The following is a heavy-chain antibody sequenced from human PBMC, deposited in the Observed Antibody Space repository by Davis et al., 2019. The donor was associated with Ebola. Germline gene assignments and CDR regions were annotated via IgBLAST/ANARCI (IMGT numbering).Heavy chain of an antibody. CDR1: GFTFSGSA. V-gene: IGHV3-73*01. Sequence: GESLKISCAASGFTFSGSAMHWVRQASGKGLEWVGRIRSKANSYATAYTASVKGRFTIPRDDSKNTAYLQMNSLKTEDTAVYYCTGRIAAAGTPYYYYYGMDVWGQGTTVTVSS. D-gene: IGHD6-13*01. CDR2: IRSKANSYAT. J-gene: IGHJ6*02. CDR3: TGRIAAAGTPYYYYYGMDV.